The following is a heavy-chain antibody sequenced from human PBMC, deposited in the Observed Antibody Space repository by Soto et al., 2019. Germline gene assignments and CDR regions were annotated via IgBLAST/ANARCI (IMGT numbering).Heavy chain of an antibody. Sequence: PGGSLRLSCEASGFTFSNFGMNWVRQAPGKGLEWVARVWYDGSSKYYVDSVKGRFTISRDNSKETVYLQMNSLRAEDTGVYYCARDYDGLSYWGQGALVTVSS. CDR2: VWYDGSSK. V-gene: IGHV3-33*01. J-gene: IGHJ4*02. CDR1: GFTFSNFG. CDR3: ARDYDGLSY. D-gene: IGHD3-16*01.